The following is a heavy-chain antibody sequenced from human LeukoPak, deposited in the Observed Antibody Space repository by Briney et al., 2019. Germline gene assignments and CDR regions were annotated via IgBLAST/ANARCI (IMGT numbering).Heavy chain of an antibody. J-gene: IGHJ4*02. Sequence: SETLSLTCAVSGGSINNNNYYWGWIRQSPGKELEWIGGIYYSGSTYYNPSLKSRVTISVDTSNNQFSLKLSSVTVADTAVYFCARHFYGSGSYSDFWGQGTLVTVSS. CDR2: IYYSGST. V-gene: IGHV4-39*01. D-gene: IGHD3-10*01. CDR1: GGSINNNNYY. CDR3: ARHFYGSGSYSDF.